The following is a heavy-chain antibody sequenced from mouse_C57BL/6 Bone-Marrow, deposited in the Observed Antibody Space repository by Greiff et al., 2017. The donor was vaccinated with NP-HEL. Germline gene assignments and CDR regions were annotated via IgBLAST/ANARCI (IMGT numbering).Heavy chain of an antibody. D-gene: IGHD1-1*01. CDR1: GYTFTSYW. J-gene: IGHJ3*01. CDR2: IDPSDSYT. V-gene: IGHV1-69*01. Sequence: QVQLQQPGAELVKPGASVKLSCKASGYTFTSYWMHWVKQRPGQGLEWIGEIDPSDSYTNYNQKFKGKSTLTVDKSSSTAYMQLSSLTSEDSAVYYCARSTPYYYGSPWFAYWGQGTLVTVSA. CDR3: ARSTPYYYGSPWFAY.